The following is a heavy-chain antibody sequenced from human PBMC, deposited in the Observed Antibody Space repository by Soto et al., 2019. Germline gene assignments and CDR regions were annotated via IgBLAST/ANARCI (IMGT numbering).Heavy chain of an antibody. CDR1: GFTFRSYA. Sequence: GGSLKLSCAASGFTFRSYAMHWVRQAPGKGLEWVSGISWNSGSIGYADSVKGRFTISRDNAKNSLYLQMNSLRAEDTAVYYCARRGPGTYFDYWGQGTLVTVS. CDR2: ISWNSGSI. D-gene: IGHD6-13*01. V-gene: IGHV3-9*01. J-gene: IGHJ4*02. CDR3: ARRGPGTYFDY.